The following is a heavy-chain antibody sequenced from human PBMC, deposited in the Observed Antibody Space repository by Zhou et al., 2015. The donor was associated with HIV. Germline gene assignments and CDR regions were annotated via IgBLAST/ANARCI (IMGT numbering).Heavy chain of an antibody. Sequence: QVQLVQSRAEVKKPGSSVKVSCKASGGTFSSYAISWVRQAPGQGLEWMGGIIPIFGTANYAQKFQGRVTITADESTSTAYMELSSLRSEDTAVYYCARAYSSGWYSHFDYWGQGTLVTVSS. J-gene: IGHJ4*02. CDR3: ARAYSSGWYSHFDY. V-gene: IGHV1-69*01. D-gene: IGHD6-19*01. CDR2: IIPIFGTA. CDR1: GGTFSSYA.